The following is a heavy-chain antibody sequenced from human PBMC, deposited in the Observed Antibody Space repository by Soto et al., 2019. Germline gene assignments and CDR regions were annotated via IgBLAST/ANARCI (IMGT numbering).Heavy chain of an antibody. V-gene: IGHV3-7*04. J-gene: IGHJ6*02. CDR2: INQDESEK. Sequence: EVQLVESGGGLVQPGGSLRLSCAASEFTLTSYWMTWIRQAPGKGLEWVANINQDESEKYYVDSVKGRFTISRDNAKNSLYLRMTGPSAEDTGVYYCAGGHYGMDVWGQGTTVTVSS. CDR1: EFTLTSYW. CDR3: AGGHYGMDV.